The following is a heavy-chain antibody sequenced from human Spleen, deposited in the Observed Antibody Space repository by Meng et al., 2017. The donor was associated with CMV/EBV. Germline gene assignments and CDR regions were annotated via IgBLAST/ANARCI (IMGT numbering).Heavy chain of an antibody. V-gene: IGHV3-21*06. D-gene: IGHD6-19*01. CDR2: IGITTGYI. CDR1: GFTFSSYT. J-gene: IGHJ5*02. Sequence: GESLKISCAASGFTFSSYTMNWVRQAPGKGLEWVSAIGITTGYIYYADSVKGRFTISRDNARNSLFLQMNNLRVGDTAVYYCARVSSGWYFPWGQGTLVTVSS. CDR3: ARVSSGWYFP.